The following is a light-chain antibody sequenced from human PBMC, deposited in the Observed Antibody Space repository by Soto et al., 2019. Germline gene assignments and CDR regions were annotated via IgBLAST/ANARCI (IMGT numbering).Light chain of an antibody. Sequence: EIVLTQSPGTLSLSPGERATLSCRASQSVSSSYLGWYQQKPGQAPRLLIYGASTRATGIPDRFSGSGSGTDFTLTIIRLDPEDFSVYYCQQYCGSSLYTFGQGTKLEIK. CDR2: GAS. CDR3: QQYCGSSLYT. J-gene: IGKJ2*01. V-gene: IGKV3-20*01. CDR1: QSVSSSY.